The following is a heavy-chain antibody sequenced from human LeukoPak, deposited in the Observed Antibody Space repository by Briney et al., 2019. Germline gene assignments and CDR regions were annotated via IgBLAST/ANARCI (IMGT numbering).Heavy chain of an antibody. CDR3: AKQRGWDLLGSNFDI. Sequence: GGSLRLSCAASGFTFSSYAMSWVRQAPGKGLEWVSAISGSGGSTYYADSVKGRFTISRDNSKNTLYLQMNSLRPEDTAVFYCAKQRGWDLLGSNFDIWGQGTMVTVSS. CDR2: ISGSGGST. V-gene: IGHV3-23*01. D-gene: IGHD1-26*01. CDR1: GFTFSSYA. J-gene: IGHJ3*02.